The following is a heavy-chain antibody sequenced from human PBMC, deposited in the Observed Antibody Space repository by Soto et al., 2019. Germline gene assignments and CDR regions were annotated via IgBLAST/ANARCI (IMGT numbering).Heavy chain of an antibody. CDR3: ARVHPIAATGSISYVMDV. CDR2: INPSGGST. V-gene: IGHV1-46*01. D-gene: IGHD6-13*01. Sequence: GASVKVSCKASGYTFTSYYMHWVRQAPGQGLEWMGIINPSGGSTSYAQKFQGRVTMTRDTSTSTVYMELSSLRSEDTAVYYCARVHPIAATGSISYVMDVLGQGTTVTVSS. J-gene: IGHJ6*02. CDR1: GYTFTSYY.